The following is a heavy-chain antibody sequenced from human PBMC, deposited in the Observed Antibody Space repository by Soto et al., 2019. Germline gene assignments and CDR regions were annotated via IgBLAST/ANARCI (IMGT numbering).Heavy chain of an antibody. CDR2: IIPILGIA. J-gene: IGHJ3*02. D-gene: IGHD2-15*01. Sequence: SVKVSCKASGGTFSSYTISWVRQAPGQGLEWMGRIIPILGIANYAQKFQGRVTITADKSTSTAYMELSSLRSEDTAVYYCARTSGLAGSAFDIWGQGTMVTVSS. CDR3: ARTSGLAGSAFDI. CDR1: GGTFSSYT. V-gene: IGHV1-69*02.